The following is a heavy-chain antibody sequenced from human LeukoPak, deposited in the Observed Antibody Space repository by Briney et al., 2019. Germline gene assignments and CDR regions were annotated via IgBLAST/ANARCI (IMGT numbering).Heavy chain of an antibody. D-gene: IGHD3-10*01. CDR2: IYYSGST. CDR1: GGSISSSSYY. CDR3: ARVAITMVRGRWFDP. J-gene: IGHJ5*02. Sequence: SETLSLTCTVSGGSISSSSYYWGWLRQPPGKGLEWIGSIYYSGSTYYSPSLKSRVTISVDTSKNQFSLKLSSVTAADTAVYYCARVAITMVRGRWFDPWGQGTLVTVSS. V-gene: IGHV4-39*01.